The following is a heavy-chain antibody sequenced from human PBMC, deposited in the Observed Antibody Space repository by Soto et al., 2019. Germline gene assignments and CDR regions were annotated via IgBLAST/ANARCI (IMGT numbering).Heavy chain of an antibody. V-gene: IGHV3-21*01. CDR1: GFTFSSYS. D-gene: IGHD6-19*01. Sequence: EVQLVESGGGLVKPGGSLRLSCAASGFTFSSYSMNWVRQAPGKGLEWVSSISSSSSYIYYADSVKGRFTISRDNAKNSLYLQMNSLRAEDTAVYYCERDQQWRRYYYYGMDVWGQGTTVTVSS. CDR2: ISSSSSYI. CDR3: ERDQQWRRYYYYGMDV. J-gene: IGHJ6*02.